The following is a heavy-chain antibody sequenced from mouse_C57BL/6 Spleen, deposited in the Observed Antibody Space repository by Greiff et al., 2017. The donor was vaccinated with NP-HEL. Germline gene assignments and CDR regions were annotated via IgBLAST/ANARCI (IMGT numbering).Heavy chain of an antibody. CDR2: ISSGGSYT. V-gene: IGHV5-6*02. Sequence: EVMLVESGGDLVKPGGSLKLSCVASGFTFSSYGMSWVRQTPDKRLEWVATISSGGSYTYYPDSVKGRFTISRDNAKNTLYLQMSSLKSEDTAMYYCARQDSYDYGGEGYAMDYWGQGTSVTVSS. D-gene: IGHD2-4*01. CDR1: GFTFSSYG. CDR3: ARQDSYDYGGEGYAMDY. J-gene: IGHJ4*01.